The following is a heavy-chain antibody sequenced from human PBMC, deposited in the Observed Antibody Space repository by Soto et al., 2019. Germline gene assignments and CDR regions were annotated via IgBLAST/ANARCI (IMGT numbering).Heavy chain of an antibody. CDR3: AKSTEVYALPCSMDV. CDR2: IGGSGTST. D-gene: IGHD2-15*01. Sequence: GGSLRLSCAASGFTFSSYAIIWVRQAPGKGLEWVSGIGGSGTSTYYADSVKGRFTISRDNSKNTLYLQMNSLRAEDTAVYYCAKSTEVYALPCSMDVWGKGTTVTVSS. V-gene: IGHV3-23*01. J-gene: IGHJ6*03. CDR1: GFTFSSYA.